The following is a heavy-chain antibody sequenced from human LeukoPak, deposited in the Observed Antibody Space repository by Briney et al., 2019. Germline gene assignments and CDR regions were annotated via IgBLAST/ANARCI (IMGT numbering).Heavy chain of an antibody. CDR1: GDSIGSYY. CDR3: ARVLRGVIPDGFDI. J-gene: IGHJ3*02. Sequence: PSETLSLTCTVSGDSIGSYYWSWIRQPPGKPLECIGYINYSGNTKYNPSLKTRVTISVDSSVNQFSLRLRSVTAADTAIYDCARVLRGVIPDGFDIWGQGTMVTVSP. D-gene: IGHD3-10*01. CDR2: INYSGNT. V-gene: IGHV4-59*12.